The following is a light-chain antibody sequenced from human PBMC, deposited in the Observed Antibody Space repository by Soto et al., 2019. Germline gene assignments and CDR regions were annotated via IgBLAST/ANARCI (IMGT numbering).Light chain of an antibody. CDR1: QSVSSN. Sequence: EIVMTQSPATLSVSPGERAALSCRASQSVSSNFAWYQQKPGQAPRLLIYGASTRATGIPARFSGSGSGTDFTLTISSLQSEDFVVYYRQQYNNWPYTFGQGTKLEIK. J-gene: IGKJ2*01. V-gene: IGKV3-15*01. CDR2: GAS. CDR3: QQYNNWPYT.